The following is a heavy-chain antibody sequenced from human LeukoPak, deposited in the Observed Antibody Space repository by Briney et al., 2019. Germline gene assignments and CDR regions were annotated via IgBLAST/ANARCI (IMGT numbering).Heavy chain of an antibody. Sequence: SETLSLTCTVSGGSISSGSYYWSWIRQPAGKGLEWIGRIYTSGSTNYNPSLKSRVTISVDTSKNQFSLKLSSVTAADTAVYYCARGPAYYYDSSGHFDYWGQGTLVTVSS. CDR3: ARGPAYYYDSSGHFDY. J-gene: IGHJ4*02. V-gene: IGHV4-61*02. CDR2: IYTSGST. D-gene: IGHD3-22*01. CDR1: GGSISSGSYY.